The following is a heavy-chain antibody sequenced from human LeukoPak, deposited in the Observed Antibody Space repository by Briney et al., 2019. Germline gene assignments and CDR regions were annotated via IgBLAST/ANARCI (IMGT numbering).Heavy chain of an antibody. CDR2: IRYDGNNK. J-gene: IGHJ4*02. D-gene: IGHD3-10*01. Sequence: PGGSLRLSCAASGFTFSSYDMHWVRQAPGKGLEWVAFIRYDGNNKYYADSVKGRFTISRDNSKNALYLQMNSLRAEDTAVYYCAKDRGATWFGDALHYWGQGSLITVSS. V-gene: IGHV3-30*02. CDR3: AKDRGATWFGDALHY. CDR1: GFTFSSYD.